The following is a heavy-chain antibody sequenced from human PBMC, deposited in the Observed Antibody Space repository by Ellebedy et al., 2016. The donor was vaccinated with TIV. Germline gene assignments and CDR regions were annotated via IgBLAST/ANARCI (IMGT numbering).Heavy chain of an antibody. V-gene: IGHV3-23*01. CDR3: ARERVDTAMDRTVDY. Sequence: GESLKISCAASGFTFSSYAMSWVRQAPGKGLEWVSAISGSGGSTYYADSVKGRFTISRDNSKNTLYLQMNSLRAEDTAVYYCARERVDTAMDRTVDYWGQGTLVTVSS. CDR1: GFTFSSYA. J-gene: IGHJ4*02. CDR2: ISGSGGST. D-gene: IGHD5-18*01.